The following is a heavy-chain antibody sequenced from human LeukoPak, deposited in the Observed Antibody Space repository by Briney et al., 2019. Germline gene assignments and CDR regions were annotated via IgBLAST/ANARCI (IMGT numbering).Heavy chain of an antibody. V-gene: IGHV3-48*01. CDR2: ICSTSRTI. CDR1: GFTFSGFG. J-gene: IGHJ6*03. D-gene: IGHD5-18*01. Sequence: GGCLRLSCAASGFTFSGFGMNWVRQAPGRGLECLSYICSTSRTIYYADSVRGRFTISRDNAKNSLYLQMNSLRAEDTAVYYCVRDGLAEVQLWPYYYYYMDVWGKGTTVTVSS. CDR3: VRDGLAEVQLWPYYYYYMDV.